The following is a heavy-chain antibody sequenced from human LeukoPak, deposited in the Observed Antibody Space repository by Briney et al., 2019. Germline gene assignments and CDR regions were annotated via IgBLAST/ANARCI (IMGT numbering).Heavy chain of an antibody. CDR3: ARDMQWGWQSDAFDI. V-gene: IGHV1-18*01. D-gene: IGHD6-19*01. CDR2: ISAYNGNT. Sequence: ASVKVSCKASGYTFTSYGISWVRQAPGQGLEWMGWISAYNGNTNYAQKLQGRVTMTTDTSTSTAYMELRSLRSDDTAVYYCARDMQWGWQSDAFDIWGQGTMVTVSS. J-gene: IGHJ3*02. CDR1: GYTFTSYG.